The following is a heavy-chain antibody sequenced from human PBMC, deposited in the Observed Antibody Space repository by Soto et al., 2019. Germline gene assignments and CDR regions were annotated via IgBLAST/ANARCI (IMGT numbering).Heavy chain of an antibody. D-gene: IGHD2-2*01. CDR2: IIPIFGTA. CDR1: GGTFSSYA. CDR3: ARAPKSLPPVNWFDP. V-gene: IGHV1-69*13. Sequence: GASVKVSCKASGGTFSSYAISWVRQAPGQGLKWMGGIIPIFGTANYAQKFQGRVTITADESTSTAYMELSSLRSEDTAVYYCARAPKSLPPVNWFDPWGQGTLVTVSS. J-gene: IGHJ5*02.